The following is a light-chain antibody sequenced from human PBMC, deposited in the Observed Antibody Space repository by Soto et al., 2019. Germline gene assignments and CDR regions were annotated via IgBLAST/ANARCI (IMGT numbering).Light chain of an antibody. Sequence: QSVLTQPPSVCGAPGQRVTISCTGSSSNIGAGYDVHWYQQLPGTAPKLLIYGNSNRPSGVPDRFSGSKSGTSASLAFTWLQSKDEASYFSPAYDIRLGEHVFGTGTEVTFL. CDR2: GNS. CDR1: SSNIGAGYD. J-gene: IGLJ1*01. CDR3: PAYDIRLGEHV. V-gene: IGLV1-40*01.